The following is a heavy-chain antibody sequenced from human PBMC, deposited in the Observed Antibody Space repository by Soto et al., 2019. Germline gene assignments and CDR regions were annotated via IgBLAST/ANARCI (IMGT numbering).Heavy chain of an antibody. J-gene: IGHJ6*02. Sequence: PSETLSLTCAVYCGSFSGYYWSWIRQPPGKGLEWMGEINHSGSTNYNPSLKSRVTISVDTSKNQFSLKLSSVNAADTAVYYCARGQDGSGSYCMDVWGQGTTVTVSS. D-gene: IGHD3-10*01. CDR1: CGSFSGYY. V-gene: IGHV4-34*01. CDR3: ARGQDGSGSYCMDV. CDR2: INHSGST.